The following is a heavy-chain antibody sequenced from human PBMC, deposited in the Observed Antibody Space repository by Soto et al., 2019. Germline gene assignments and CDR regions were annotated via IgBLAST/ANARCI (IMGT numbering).Heavy chain of an antibody. D-gene: IGHD2-15*01. V-gene: IGHV6-1*01. J-gene: IGHJ5*02. CDR2: TYYRSKWYN. CDR3: ARGVVGYCSGGSCYSENWFDP. Sequence: SETLSLTCAISGDSVSSNSAAWNWIRQSPSRGLEWLGRTYYRSKWYNDYAVSVKSRITINPDTSKNQFSLQLNSVTPEDTAVYYCARGVVGYCSGGSCYSENWFDPWGQGTLVTVSS. CDR1: GDSVSSNSAA.